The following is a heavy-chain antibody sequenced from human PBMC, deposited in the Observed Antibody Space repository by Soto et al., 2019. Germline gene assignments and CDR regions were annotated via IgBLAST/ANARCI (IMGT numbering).Heavy chain of an antibody. Sequence: SGPTLVNRTQTLTLTCTFSGVSFTTAGGAVGWIRQTPGGALEWLTLIYYNDDRRFSPSLKTRLTITGDTSKNQVVLSLTNVDPWHKATYFCAHSDGGYEIIYFDFFGQAIPVSVSS. D-gene: IGHD5-12*01. J-gene: IGHJ4*02. CDR3: AHSDGGYEIIYFDF. CDR1: GVSFTTAGGA. V-gene: IGHV2-5*01. CDR2: IYYNDDR.